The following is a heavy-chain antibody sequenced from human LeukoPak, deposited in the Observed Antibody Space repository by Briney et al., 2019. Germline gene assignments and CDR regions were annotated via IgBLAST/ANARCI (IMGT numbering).Heavy chain of an antibody. D-gene: IGHD2-2*01. J-gene: IGHJ4*02. CDR3: ARGGVVVPAQLNDY. V-gene: IGHV1-2*02. CDR2: INPNSGGT. Sequence: ASVKVSCKASGYTFTVYYTHWVRQAPGQGLEWMGCINPNSGGTNYAQKFQGRVTMTRDMSISTAYMELSRLRSDDTAVYYCARGGVVVPAQLNDYWGQGTLVTVSS. CDR1: GYTFTVYY.